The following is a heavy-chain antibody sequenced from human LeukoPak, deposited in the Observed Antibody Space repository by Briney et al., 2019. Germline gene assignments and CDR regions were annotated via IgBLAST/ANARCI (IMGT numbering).Heavy chain of an antibody. CDR3: ARGDKRQLRDFWSGYPNYYYYYGMDV. Sequence: SQTLSLTCAVSGGSISSGGYSWSWIRQPPGKGLEWIGYIYHSGSTYYNPSLKSRVTISVDTSKNQFSLKLSSVTAADTAVYYCARGDKRQLRDFWSGYPNYYYYYGMDVWGQGTAVTVSS. D-gene: IGHD3-3*01. CDR2: IYHSGST. V-gene: IGHV4-30-2*01. CDR1: GGSISSGGYS. J-gene: IGHJ6*02.